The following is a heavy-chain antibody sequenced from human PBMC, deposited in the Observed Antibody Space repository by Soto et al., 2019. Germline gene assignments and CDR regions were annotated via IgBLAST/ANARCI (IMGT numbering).Heavy chain of an antibody. Sequence: SQTLSLTCTVSGGSFLTSSYYWGWIRQPPGKGLEWIGTFFHSGSTNHNPSLKSRVTVSMDTSKNQFSLKLTSVTAADTAVYYCATLSIGYGTAHAHYLDCWGQGTLVTVSS. CDR3: ATLSIGYGTAHAHYLDC. CDR1: GGSFLTSSYY. D-gene: IGHD5-18*01. V-gene: IGHV4-39*01. J-gene: IGHJ4*02. CDR2: FFHSGST.